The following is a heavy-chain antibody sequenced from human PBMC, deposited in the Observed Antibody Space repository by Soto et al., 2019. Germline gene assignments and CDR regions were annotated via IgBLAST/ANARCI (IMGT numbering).Heavy chain of an antibody. CDR3: ARASSYRGYYYGMDV. CDR1: GGTFSSYA. Sequence: QVQLVQSGAEVTKPGSSVKVSCKASGGTFSSYAISWVRQAPGPGLEWLGGIIPIFGTANYAQKFQGRVTNTADESTSTAYRDLSSLRSEDTAVYYCARASSYRGYYYGMDVCGQGTTVTVSS. CDR2: IIPIFGTA. D-gene: IGHD2-2*01. V-gene: IGHV1-69*01. J-gene: IGHJ6*02.